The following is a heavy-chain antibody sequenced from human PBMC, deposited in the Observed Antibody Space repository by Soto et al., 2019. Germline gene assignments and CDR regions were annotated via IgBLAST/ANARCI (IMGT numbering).Heavy chain of an antibody. CDR3: ARDGTSSTNWFDP. CDR2: IYYTGRT. V-gene: IGHV4-31*03. J-gene: IGHJ5*02. CDR1: GASLHIGGYY. D-gene: IGHD2-2*01. Sequence: QVQLQESGPRLVKPSQTLSLTCTVSGASLHIGGYYWAWLRQHPGKGLEWIGYIYYTGRTYYNPSLECRVSMSVDRSRNQFSLNLSSVTVADTAVYFCARDGTSSTNWFDPWGQGTLVTVSP.